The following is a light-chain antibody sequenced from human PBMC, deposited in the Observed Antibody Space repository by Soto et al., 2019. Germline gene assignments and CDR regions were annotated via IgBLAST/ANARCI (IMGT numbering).Light chain of an antibody. CDR1: QSVSTSY. J-gene: IGKJ1*01. CDR3: QQYKT. V-gene: IGKV3-20*01. CDR2: DAF. Sequence: EIVLTQSPGTLPFSPLERDNLSCRASQSVSTSYVAWYQQKFGQAPRLLIYDAFSRATGIPDRFSASGSGTDFTLTISRLEPEDFAVYYCQQYKTFGQGTKVDI.